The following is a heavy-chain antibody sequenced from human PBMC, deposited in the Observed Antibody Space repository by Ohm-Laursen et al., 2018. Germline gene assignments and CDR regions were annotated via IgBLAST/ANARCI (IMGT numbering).Heavy chain of an antibody. J-gene: IGHJ4*02. CDR3: TVLLGTYCSGGSCYPVDY. V-gene: IGHV3-15*01. CDR1: GFTFTDYY. D-gene: IGHD2-15*01. Sequence: GSLRLSCAASGFTFTDYYMTWVRQTPGKGLEWVGRIKSKTDGGTTDYAAPVKGRFTISRDDSKNTLYLQMNSLKTEDTAVYYCTVLLGTYCSGGSCYPVDYWGQGTLVTVSS. CDR2: IKSKTDGGTT.